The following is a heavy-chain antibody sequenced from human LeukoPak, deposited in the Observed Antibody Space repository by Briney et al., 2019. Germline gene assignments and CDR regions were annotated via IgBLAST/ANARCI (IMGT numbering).Heavy chain of an antibody. J-gene: IGHJ4*02. V-gene: IGHV4-61*01. CDR1: GGSLSRGRYY. Sequence: PSETLSLTCSVSGGSLSRGRYYSTWIRHPPGDGLEWNGYIYYSGSTNYNISLKSRVSISVDTSKNQFSLKMSSVTAADTAVYYCAREEDSSSWLDFDSWGQGTLVTVSS. CDR2: IYYSGST. D-gene: IGHD6-13*01. CDR3: AREEDSSSWLDFDS.